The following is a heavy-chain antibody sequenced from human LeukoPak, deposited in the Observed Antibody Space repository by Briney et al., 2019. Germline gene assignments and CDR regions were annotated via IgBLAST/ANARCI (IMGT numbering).Heavy chain of an antibody. J-gene: IGHJ4*02. CDR1: GFTFSSYT. D-gene: IGHD7-27*01. V-gene: IGHV3-23*01. CDR2: MTTSDGNT. CDR3: AKDGGLWVSAHWGDS. Sequence: GGSLRLSCAASGFTFSSYTMSWVRQAPGKGLEWVSTMTTSDGNTYYADSVKGRFTVSRDNSKNTLFLQMNSLRAEDTAVYYCAKDGGLWVSAHWGDSWGRGTLVTVSS.